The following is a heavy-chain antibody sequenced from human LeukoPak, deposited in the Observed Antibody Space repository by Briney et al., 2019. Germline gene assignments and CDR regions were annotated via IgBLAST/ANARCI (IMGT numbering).Heavy chain of an antibody. V-gene: IGHV3-15*01. J-gene: IGHJ4*02. D-gene: IGHD3-10*01. CDR3: TADGLMVRGVMHND. CDR1: GFAFSNAW. CDR2: IKSKTDGGTT. Sequence: AGSLRLSCAASGFAFSNAWMSWVRQAPGKVLESVGRIKSKTDGGTTDYAAPVKGRFTISRDDSEKTLFLQMNSLKTEDTAVYYCTADGLMVRGVMHNDWGQGTLVTVSS.